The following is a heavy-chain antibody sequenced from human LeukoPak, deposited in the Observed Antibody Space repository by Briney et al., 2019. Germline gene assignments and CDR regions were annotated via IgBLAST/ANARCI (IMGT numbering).Heavy chain of an antibody. D-gene: IGHD4-11*01. Sequence: GESLKISCKGSGYSFTSYWIGWVRQMPGKGLEWMGIIYPGDSDTRYSPSFQGQVTISADKSISTAYLQWSSLKASDTAMYYCATGTTVTTRHYYMDVWGKGTTVTVSS. V-gene: IGHV5-51*01. CDR3: ATGTTVTTRHYYMDV. CDR2: IYPGDSDT. CDR1: GYSFTSYW. J-gene: IGHJ6*03.